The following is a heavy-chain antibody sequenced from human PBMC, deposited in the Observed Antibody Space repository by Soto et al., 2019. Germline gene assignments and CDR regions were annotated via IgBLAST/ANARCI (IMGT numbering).Heavy chain of an antibody. CDR2: NNHSGST. Sequence: PSETLSLTCAVYGGSFSGYYWSWIRQPPGKGLEWIGENNHSGSTNYKPSLKSRVTISVDTSKNQFSLKLSSVTAADTAVYYCARGGSSWYSYNWFDPWGQGTLVTVSS. D-gene: IGHD6-13*01. CDR1: GGSFSGYY. V-gene: IGHV4-34*01. J-gene: IGHJ5*02. CDR3: ARGGSSWYSYNWFDP.